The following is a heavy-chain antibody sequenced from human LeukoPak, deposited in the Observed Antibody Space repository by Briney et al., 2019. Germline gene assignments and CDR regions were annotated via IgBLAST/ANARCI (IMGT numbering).Heavy chain of an antibody. CDR3: ARATETFSWFLQH. CDR1: GGSIGSYY. V-gene: IGHV4-59*01. D-gene: IGHD6-13*01. CDR2: LSNSGST. Sequence: SETLSLTCSVSGGSIGSYYWSWIRQPPGKGLEWIGHLSNSGSTNYNPSLKSRVTISVDPSKNQFSLKLNSVTAADTAVYYCARATETFSWFLQHWGQGTLVTVSS. J-gene: IGHJ1*01.